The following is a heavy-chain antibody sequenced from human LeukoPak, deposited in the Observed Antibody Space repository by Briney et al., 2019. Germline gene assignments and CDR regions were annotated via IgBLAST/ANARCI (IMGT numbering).Heavy chain of an antibody. J-gene: IGHJ4*02. CDR1: GYTFTGYY. CDR2: INPNSGGT. Sequence: GASVTVSCKASGYTFTGYYMHWVRQAPGQGLEWMGWINPNSGGTNYAQKFQGRVTMTRDTSISTAYMELSRLRSDDTAVYYCARDPGIAVAGSGDYWGQGTLVTVSS. CDR3: ARDPGIAVAGSGDY. V-gene: IGHV1-2*02. D-gene: IGHD6-19*01.